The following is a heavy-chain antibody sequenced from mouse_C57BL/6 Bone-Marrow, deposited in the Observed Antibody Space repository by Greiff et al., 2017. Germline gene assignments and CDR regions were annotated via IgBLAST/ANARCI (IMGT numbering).Heavy chain of an antibody. D-gene: IGHD1-1*01. CDR3: ARWAHYYGTDYFDY. V-gene: IGHV1-39*01. Sequence: EVKLQQSGPELVKPGASVKISCKASGYSFTDYNMNWVKQSNGKSLEWIGVINPNYGTTSYNQKFKGKATLTVDNSSSTAYMQLNSLTSEDSAVYYCARWAHYYGTDYFDYWGQVTTLTVSS. J-gene: IGHJ2*01. CDR2: INPNYGTT. CDR1: GYSFTDYN.